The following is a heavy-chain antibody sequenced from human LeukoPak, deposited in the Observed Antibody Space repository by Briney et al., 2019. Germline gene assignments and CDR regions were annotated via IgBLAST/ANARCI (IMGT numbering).Heavy chain of an antibody. V-gene: IGHV3-30-3*01. Sequence: GGSLRLSCAASGFTFSSYAMHWVRQAPGKGLEWVAVISYDGSNKYYADSVKGRFTISRDNSKNTLYLQMNSLRAEDTAVYYCARGLDYDDSSGYYPTYYYYGMDVWGQGTTVTVSS. J-gene: IGHJ6*02. CDR3: ARGLDYDDSSGYYPTYYYYGMDV. CDR2: ISYDGSNK. CDR1: GFTFSSYA. D-gene: IGHD3-22*01.